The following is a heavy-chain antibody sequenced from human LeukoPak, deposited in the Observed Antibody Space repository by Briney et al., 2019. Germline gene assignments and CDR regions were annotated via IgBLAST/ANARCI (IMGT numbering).Heavy chain of an antibody. CDR3: ARGSGLCDY. Sequence: GRSLRLSCAASGFTFSSYAMHWVRQAPGKGLEWVAVISYDGSNKYYADSVKGRFTISRDNSKNTLYLQMNSLRAEDTAVYYCARGSGLCDYWGQGTLVTVSS. J-gene: IGHJ4*02. V-gene: IGHV3-30*04. CDR1: GFTFSSYA. CDR2: ISYDGSNK.